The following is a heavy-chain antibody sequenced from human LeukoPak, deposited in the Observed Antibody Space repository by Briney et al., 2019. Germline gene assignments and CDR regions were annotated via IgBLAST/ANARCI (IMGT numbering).Heavy chain of an antibody. CDR2: ISWNSGSI. CDR3: AKDKFIAVAGYFDY. V-gene: IGHV3-9*01. D-gene: IGHD6-19*01. J-gene: IGHJ4*02. CDR1: GFTFDDYA. Sequence: GGSLRLSCAASGFTFDDYAMHWVRHAPGKGLEWVSGISWNSGSIGYADSVKGRFTISRDNAKNSLYLQMNSLRAEDTALYYCAKDKFIAVAGYFDYWGQGTLVTVSS.